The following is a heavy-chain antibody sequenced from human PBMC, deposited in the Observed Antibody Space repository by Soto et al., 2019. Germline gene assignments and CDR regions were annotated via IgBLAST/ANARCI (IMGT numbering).Heavy chain of an antibody. CDR2: ISSSSSYT. V-gene: IGHV3-11*06. CDR3: ARDDRSGWPTPDY. J-gene: IGHJ4*02. CDR1: GFTFSDYY. Sequence: GGSLRLSCAASGFTFSDYYVSWIRQAPGKGLEWVSYISSSSSYTNYADSVKGRFTISRDNAKNSLYLQMNSLRAEDTAVYYCARDDRSGWPTPDYWGQGTLVTVSS. D-gene: IGHD6-19*01.